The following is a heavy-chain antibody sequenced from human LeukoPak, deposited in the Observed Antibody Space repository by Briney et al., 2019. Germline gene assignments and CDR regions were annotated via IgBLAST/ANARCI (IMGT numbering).Heavy chain of an antibody. J-gene: IGHJ6*02. CDR1: GGSISFY. V-gene: IGHV4-59*08. Sequence: SETLSLTCTVSGGSISFYWSWFRQSPAKGLEWIGQIYQSGSTDYNPSLRSRVTISRDTSKNQFSLQLTSVTAADTAVYYCARHSDRWRYAMDVWGQGTTVTVSS. CDR2: IYQSGST. D-gene: IGHD1-26*01. CDR3: ARHSDRWRYAMDV.